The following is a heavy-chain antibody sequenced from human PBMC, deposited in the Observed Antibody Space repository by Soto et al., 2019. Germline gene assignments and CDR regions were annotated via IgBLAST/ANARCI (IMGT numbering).Heavy chain of an antibody. Sequence: SETLSLTCTVSGGSISSSSYYWGWIRQPPGKGLEWIGSIYYSGSTYYNPSLKSRVTISVDTSKNQFSLKLSSVTAADTAVYYCARRAGAAAGAYNWFDPWGQGTLVTVSS. D-gene: IGHD6-13*01. CDR1: GGSISSSSYY. CDR3: ARRAGAAAGAYNWFDP. J-gene: IGHJ5*02. V-gene: IGHV4-39*01. CDR2: IYYSGST.